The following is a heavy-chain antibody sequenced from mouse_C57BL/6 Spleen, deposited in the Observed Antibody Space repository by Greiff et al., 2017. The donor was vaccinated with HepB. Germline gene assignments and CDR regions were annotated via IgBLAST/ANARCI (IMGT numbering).Heavy chain of an antibody. CDR3: SRFYYYGCSYGYFDY. CDR2: IYPRSGNT. V-gene: IGHV1-81*01. Sequence: QVQLQQSGAELARPGASVKLSCKASGYTFTSYGISWVKQRTDQCLEWLGEIYPRSGNTYYNEKFKVESTLTAVKSSSTAYMELRSLTSEDSAVYFCSRFYYYGCSYGYFDYWGRGTTFTVSS. J-gene: IGHJ2*01. CDR1: GYTFTSYG. D-gene: IGHD1-1*01.